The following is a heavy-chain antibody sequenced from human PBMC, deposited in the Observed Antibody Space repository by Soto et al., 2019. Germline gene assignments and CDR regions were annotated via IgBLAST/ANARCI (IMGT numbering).Heavy chain of an antibody. CDR2: ISGTGRVT. CDR3: AKDVHYDIVTGIEYFDH. CDR1: VFTFSSYA. D-gene: IGHD3-9*01. Sequence: EVQLLESGGGLVQPGESLKISCAVSVFTFSSYAMSWVRQAPGKGLEWVSGISGTGRVTNYAESVKGRFTISRDNPKNTLSLEMKSLRAEDTAVYYCAKDVHYDIVTGIEYFDHWGQGTLVTVSS. J-gene: IGHJ1*01. V-gene: IGHV3-23*01.